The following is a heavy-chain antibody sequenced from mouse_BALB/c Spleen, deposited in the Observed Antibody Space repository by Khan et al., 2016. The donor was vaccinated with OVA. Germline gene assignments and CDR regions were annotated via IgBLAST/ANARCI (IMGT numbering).Heavy chain of an antibody. D-gene: IGHD2-14*01. J-gene: IGHJ3*01. CDR2: INPSNGYT. CDR1: GYTFTSYT. Sequence: QVQLQQSGAELARPGASVKMSCKASGYTFTSYTIHWIKKRPGQGLEWIGYINPSNGYTNYNQKFKDKATLTTDKSSTTAYLQLSSLTSDDSAVYNWGRDGAYHRNDGWVAYWGQGTLVTVSA. CDR3: GRDGAYHRNDGWVAY. V-gene: IGHV1-4*01.